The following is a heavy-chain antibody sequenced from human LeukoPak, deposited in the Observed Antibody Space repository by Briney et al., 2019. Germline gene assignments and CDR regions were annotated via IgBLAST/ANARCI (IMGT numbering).Heavy chain of an antibody. CDR1: GGSISSYY. CDR2: IYYSGST. J-gene: IGHJ4*02. CDR3: ARHDGSGWYVY. Sequence: PSETLSLTCTVSGGSISSYYWRWIRQPPGKGLEWIGNIYYSGSTNYNPSLKSRVTISVDTSKNQFALKLSSVTAADTAVYYCARHDGSGWYVYWGQGTLVTVSS. D-gene: IGHD6-19*01. V-gene: IGHV4-59*01.